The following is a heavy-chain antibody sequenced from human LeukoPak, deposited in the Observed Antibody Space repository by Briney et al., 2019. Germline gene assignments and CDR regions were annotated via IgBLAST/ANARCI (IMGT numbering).Heavy chain of an antibody. D-gene: IGHD1-7*01. CDR1: GFTFSSYA. CDR3: AKLRGGTTRNSYDY. CDR2: ISGSGGST. Sequence: GGSLRLSCAASGFTFSSYAMSWVRQAPGKGLEWVSAISGSGGSTYYADSVKGRFTISRDNSKNALYLQMNSLRAEDTAVYYCAKLRGGTTRNSYDYWGQGTLVTVSS. J-gene: IGHJ4*02. V-gene: IGHV3-23*01.